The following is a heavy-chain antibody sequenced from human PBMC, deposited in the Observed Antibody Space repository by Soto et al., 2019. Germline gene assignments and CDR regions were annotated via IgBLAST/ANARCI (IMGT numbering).Heavy chain of an antibody. CDR1: GGTFSSYT. Sequence: SVKVSCKASGGTFSSYTISWVRQAPGQGLEWMGRIIPILGIANYAQKFQGRVTITADKSTSTAYMELSSLRSEDTAVYYCATAIRITIFGVNSILDVWGKGTTVTVSS. CDR2: IIPILGIA. CDR3: ATAIRITIFGVNSILDV. J-gene: IGHJ6*04. D-gene: IGHD3-3*01. V-gene: IGHV1-69*02.